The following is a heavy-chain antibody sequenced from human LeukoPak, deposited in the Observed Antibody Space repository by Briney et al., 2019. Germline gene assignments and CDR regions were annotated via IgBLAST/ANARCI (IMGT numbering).Heavy chain of an antibody. J-gene: IGHJ3*02. CDR3: ARVRDGYNFAFDI. V-gene: IGHV3-53*01. D-gene: IGHD5-24*01. CDR1: GFTVSSNY. Sequence: HPGGSLRLSCAASGFTVSSNYMSWGRQAAGKGLEGVSVIYSGGSTYYADSVKGRFTISRDNSKNTLYLQMNSLRAEDTAVYYCARVRDGYNFAFDIWGQGTMVTVSS. CDR2: IYSGGST.